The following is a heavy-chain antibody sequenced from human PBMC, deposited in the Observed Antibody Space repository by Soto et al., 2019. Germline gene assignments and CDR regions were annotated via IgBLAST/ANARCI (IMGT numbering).Heavy chain of an antibody. CDR3: ARHSNEYRKSLDN. D-gene: IGHD1-1*01. J-gene: IGHJ4*02. Sequence: QLQLQESGPGLVKPSETLSLTCPVSGGSISGYYWSWIRQPPGKGLEWIAFIHYTGSTNSNPSLKSRVTISVDTSKNQFSLKLSSVTAADTAVYYCARHSNEYRKSLDNWGQGTLVTVSS. CDR1: GGSISGYY. CDR2: IHYTGST. V-gene: IGHV4-59*08.